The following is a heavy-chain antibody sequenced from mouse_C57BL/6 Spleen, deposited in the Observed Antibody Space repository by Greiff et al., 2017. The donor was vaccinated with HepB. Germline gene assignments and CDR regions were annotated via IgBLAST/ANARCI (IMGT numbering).Heavy chain of an antibody. Sequence: VQLQQSGPELVKPGASVKISCKASGYAFSSSWMNWVKQRPGKGLEWIGRIYPGDGDTNYNGKFKGKATLTADKSSSTAYMQLSSLTSEDSAVYCCARWVPYYAMDYWGQGTSVTVSS. V-gene: IGHV1-82*01. J-gene: IGHJ4*01. CDR1: GYAFSSSW. D-gene: IGHD2-14*01. CDR2: IYPGDGDT. CDR3: ARWVPYYAMDY.